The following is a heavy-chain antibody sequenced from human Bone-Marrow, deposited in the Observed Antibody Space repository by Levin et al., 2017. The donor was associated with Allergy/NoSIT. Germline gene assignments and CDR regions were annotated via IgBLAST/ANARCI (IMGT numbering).Heavy chain of an antibody. V-gene: IGHV3-33*05. J-gene: IGHJ4*02. CDR1: GFTFSSYG. Sequence: PGESLKISCAASGFTFSSYGIHWVRQAPGKGLEWVAVIEYDGSNKYYADSVKGRFTISRDNSKNTLYLQMTSLTAEDPAVYYCARDHSGYGRFDYWGQGTLVTVSS. CDR2: IEYDGSNK. D-gene: IGHD5-12*01. CDR3: ARDHSGYGRFDY.